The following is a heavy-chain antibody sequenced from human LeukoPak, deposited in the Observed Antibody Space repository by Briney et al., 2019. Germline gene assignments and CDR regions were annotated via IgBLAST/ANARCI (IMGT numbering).Heavy chain of an antibody. CDR2: LYYSGST. V-gene: IGHV4-59*01. D-gene: IGHD6-13*01. J-gene: IGHJ3*02. Sequence: SEPLSLTCSVSGVPISSYFWLWIRQPPGKGLAWIGYLYYSGSTNYNPPLQSRVTIPVDTTKNQISLKLSSVTAADTAVYYCARGSGYSSRWYYAFDIWGQGTMVTVSS. CDR1: GVPISSYF. CDR3: ARGSGYSSRWYYAFDI.